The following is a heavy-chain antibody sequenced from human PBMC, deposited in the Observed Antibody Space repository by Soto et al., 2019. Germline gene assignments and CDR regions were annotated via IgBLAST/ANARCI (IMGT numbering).Heavy chain of an antibody. CDR3: ARIIGYCRNNDCSWTFDI. V-gene: IGHV5-51*01. J-gene: IGHJ3*02. Sequence: GESLKISCKTSGYSFISYWVAWVRQLPGKGLEWMGTFYPGDSTSTYSPSFQGQVTISVDRSISTAYLQLSSLKASDTAMYYCARIIGYCRNNDCSWTFDIWGQGTMVTVSS. D-gene: IGHD2-15*01. CDR2: FYPGDSTS. CDR1: GYSFISYW.